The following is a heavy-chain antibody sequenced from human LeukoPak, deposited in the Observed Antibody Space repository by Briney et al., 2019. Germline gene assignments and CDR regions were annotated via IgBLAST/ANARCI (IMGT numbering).Heavy chain of an antibody. CDR3: ARCNVDIVATAKNSYYMDV. D-gene: IGHD5-12*01. J-gene: IGHJ6*03. V-gene: IGHV1-69*05. CDR2: IIPIFGTA. CDR1: GGTFSSYA. Sequence: SVKVSCKASGGTFSSYAISWVRQAPGQGLEWMGGIIPIFGTANYAQKFQGRVTITTDESTSTAYMELSSLRSEDTAVYYCARCNVDIVATAKNSYYMDVWGKGTTVTVSS.